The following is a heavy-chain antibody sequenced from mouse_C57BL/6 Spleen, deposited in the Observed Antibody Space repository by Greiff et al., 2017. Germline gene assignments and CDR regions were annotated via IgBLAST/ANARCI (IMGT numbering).Heavy chain of an antibody. J-gene: IGHJ2*01. Sequence: QVQLQQPGAALVRPGSSVQLSCKASGYTFTSYWLHWVKQRPIQGLEWIGNIDPSDSETHYNQKFKDKATLTVDKSSSTAYMQLSSLTSEDSAVYYCARSLRGDYFDYWGQGTTLTVSS. CDR3: ARSLRGDYFDY. CDR2: IDPSDSET. CDR1: GYTFTSYW. D-gene: IGHD1-1*01. V-gene: IGHV1-52*01.